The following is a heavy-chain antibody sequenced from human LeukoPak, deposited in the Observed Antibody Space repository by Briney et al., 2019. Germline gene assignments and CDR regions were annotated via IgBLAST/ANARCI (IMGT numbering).Heavy chain of an antibody. Sequence: ASVKVSCKASGYTFTGYYMHWVRQAPGQRLEWMGWINPNSGGTNYAQKFQGRVTMTRDTSISTAYMELSRLRSDDTAVYYCVADCSSTSCYVSDYWGQGTLVTVSS. J-gene: IGHJ4*02. V-gene: IGHV1-2*02. D-gene: IGHD2-2*01. CDR1: GYTFTGYY. CDR3: VADCSSTSCYVSDY. CDR2: INPNSGGT.